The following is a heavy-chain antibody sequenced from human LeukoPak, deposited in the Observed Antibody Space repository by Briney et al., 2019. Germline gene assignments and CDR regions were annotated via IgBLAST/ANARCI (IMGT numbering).Heavy chain of an antibody. CDR2: ISISGSNI. Sequence: GGSLRLSCAASGFTFSSYHINWVRQAPGKGLEWVSYISISGSNIYYADSVKGRFTISRDNAKNSLYLQMNSLRAEDTAVYYCARGRGGFWGQGTLVTVSS. CDR1: GFTFSSYH. D-gene: IGHD3-16*01. V-gene: IGHV3-48*03. CDR3: ARGRGGF. J-gene: IGHJ4*02.